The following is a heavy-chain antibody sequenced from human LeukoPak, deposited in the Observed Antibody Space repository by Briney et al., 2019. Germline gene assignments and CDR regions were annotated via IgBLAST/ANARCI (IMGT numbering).Heavy chain of an antibody. V-gene: IGHV3-7*01. Sequence: GGSLRLSCAASGFVFSDYWMTWVRQAPGKGLEWVANIRQDGGEGYYVDAVKGRFTISRDNAKNSLYLQMNSLRTEDTAVYYCARDQLYCGGPTCYRTGDDSWGQGTLVTVSS. CDR1: GFVFSDYW. CDR3: ARDQLYCGGPTCYRTGDDS. J-gene: IGHJ4*02. CDR2: IRQDGGEG. D-gene: IGHD2-2*02.